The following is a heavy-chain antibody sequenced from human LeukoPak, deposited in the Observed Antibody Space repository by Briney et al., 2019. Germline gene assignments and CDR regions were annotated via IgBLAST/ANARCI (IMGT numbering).Heavy chain of an antibody. CDR3: ARGPRFGELLWHWFDP. CDR2: MYHSGST. CDR1: GYSISSGHY. J-gene: IGHJ5*02. D-gene: IGHD3-10*01. Sequence: SETLSLTCTVSGYSISSGHYWGWLRQPPGKGLEWIGSMYHSGSTYYNPPLKSRVTISEDTSKNQFSLKLRSVTAADTAVYYCARGPRFGELLWHWFDPWGQGTLVTVSS. V-gene: IGHV4-38-2*02.